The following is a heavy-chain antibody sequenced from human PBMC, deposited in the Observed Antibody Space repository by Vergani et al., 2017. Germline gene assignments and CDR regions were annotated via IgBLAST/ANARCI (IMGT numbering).Heavy chain of an antibody. D-gene: IGHD6-19*01. Sequence: QLQLPESGPGLVKPSETLSLTCTVSGGSLSSSSYYWGWIRQPPGKGLEWIGSIYYSGSTYYNPSLKSRVTISVDTSKNSLYLQMNSLRAEDTAVYYCAREGTYSSGWYVLQGGAVYYGMDVWGQGTTVTVSS. CDR3: AREGTYSSGWYVLQGGAVYYGMDV. CDR1: GGSLSSSSYY. J-gene: IGHJ6*02. V-gene: IGHV4-39*02. CDR2: IYYSGST.